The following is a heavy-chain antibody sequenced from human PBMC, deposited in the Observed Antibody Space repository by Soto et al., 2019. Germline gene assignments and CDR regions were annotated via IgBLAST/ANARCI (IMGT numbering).Heavy chain of an antibody. Sequence: PGGSLRLSCAASGFTFRSYSMNWVRQAPGKGLEWVSSISSSSSYIYYADSVKGRFTISRDNAKNSLYLQMNSLRAEDTSVYYCARDPSDYYDSSGYPYFDYWGQGTLVTVSS. CDR3: ARDPSDYYDSSGYPYFDY. V-gene: IGHV3-21*01. CDR1: GFTFRSYS. J-gene: IGHJ4*02. D-gene: IGHD3-22*01. CDR2: ISSSSSYI.